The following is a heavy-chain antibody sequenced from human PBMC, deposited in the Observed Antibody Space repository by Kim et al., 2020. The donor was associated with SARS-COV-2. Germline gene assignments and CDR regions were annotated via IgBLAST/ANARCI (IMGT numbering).Heavy chain of an antibody. Sequence: GGSLRLSCEAAGFTFSNYAMTWVRQAPGKGLEWVSLISGSGDSTYYADSVKGRFTISRDNSKNTLYLQMNSLSAEDTALYYCARHFGSSWMNWFDPWGQGTLVTVSS. J-gene: IGHJ5*02. CDR2: ISGSGDST. V-gene: IGHV3-23*01. CDR1: GFTFSNYA. D-gene: IGHD6-13*01. CDR3: ARHFGSSWMNWFDP.